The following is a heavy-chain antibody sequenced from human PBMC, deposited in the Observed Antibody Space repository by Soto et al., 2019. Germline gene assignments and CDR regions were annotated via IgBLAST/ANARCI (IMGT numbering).Heavy chain of an antibody. CDR2: ISYDGSNK. CDR3: ASDYDGSGYYYGWFDP. J-gene: IGHJ5*02. Sequence: QVQLVESGGGVVQPGRSLRLSCAASGFTFSSYAMHWVRQAPGKGLEWVALISYDGSNKYYADSVKGRFTISRDNSKNTRNLQMHSLSAEDTAVYYCASDYDGSGYYYGWFDPWGQGTLVTVSS. V-gene: IGHV3-30-3*01. CDR1: GFTFSSYA. D-gene: IGHD3-22*01.